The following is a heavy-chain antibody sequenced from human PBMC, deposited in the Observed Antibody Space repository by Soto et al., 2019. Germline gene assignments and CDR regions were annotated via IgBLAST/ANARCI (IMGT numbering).Heavy chain of an antibody. Sequence: GGSLRLSCAASGFTFASYAMSWVRQAPGKGLEWVSSLTGSGRTTFYAGSVKGRLTISRDNSENTVYLQMNSLRADDTAVYYCAKTSRYCSSTNCFNFDSWGRGTLVTVSS. V-gene: IGHV3-23*01. CDR3: AKTSRYCSSTNCFNFDS. CDR1: GFTFASYA. CDR2: LTGSGRTT. J-gene: IGHJ5*01. D-gene: IGHD2-2*01.